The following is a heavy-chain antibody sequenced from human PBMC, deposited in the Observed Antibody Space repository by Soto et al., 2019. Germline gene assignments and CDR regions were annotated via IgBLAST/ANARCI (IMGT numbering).Heavy chain of an antibody. J-gene: IGHJ2*01. Sequence: QVQLVESGGGVVQPGKSLRLSCAASGFTLSNYGMHWVRQAPGKGLEWVAVIHYDGSNKYYADSVKGRFTISRDQSKNTLFLQMNSLRAEDTAVYYCARTPILQMLLGYFDLWGRGTLVTVSS. CDR2: IHYDGSNK. CDR3: ARTPILQMLLGYFDL. CDR1: GFTLSNYG. D-gene: IGHD2-15*01. V-gene: IGHV3-33*01.